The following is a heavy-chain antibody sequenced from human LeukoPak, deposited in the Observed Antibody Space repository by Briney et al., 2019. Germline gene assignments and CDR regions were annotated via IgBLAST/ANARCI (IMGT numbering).Heavy chain of an antibody. D-gene: IGHD5-18*01. CDR1: GFTFSNYG. J-gene: IGHJ4*02. Sequence: GGSLRLSCAPSGFTFSNYGMHWVRQAPGKGLEWVAFIPYDGTNKYYADSVKGRFTISRDNSKNTLYLQMNSLRAEDTAVYYCAKDPTVDTAMFFDYWGQGTLVTVSS. CDR3: AKDPTVDTAMFFDY. CDR2: IPYDGTNK. V-gene: IGHV3-30*02.